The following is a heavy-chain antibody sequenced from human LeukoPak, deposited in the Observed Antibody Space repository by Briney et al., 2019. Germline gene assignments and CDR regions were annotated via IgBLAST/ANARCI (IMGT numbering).Heavy chain of an antibody. D-gene: IGHD3-9*01. CDR2: IYHSGST. CDR1: AYSIRSGYF. CDR3: ARVLYYDVLTGYYINGWFDP. Sequence: PSETLSLTCTVSAYSIRSGYFWGWIRQPPGKGPEWIASIYHSGSTYYNPSLKSRVTISVDTSKNQFSLKLTSVTAADTAVYYCARVLYYDVLTGYYINGWFDPWGQGTLVTVSS. J-gene: IGHJ5*02. V-gene: IGHV4-38-2*02.